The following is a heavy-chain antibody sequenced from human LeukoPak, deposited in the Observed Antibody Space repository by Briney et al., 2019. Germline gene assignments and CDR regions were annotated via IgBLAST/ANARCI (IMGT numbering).Heavy chain of an antibody. Sequence: SETLSLTCAVYGGSFSGYYWSWIRQPPGKGLEWIGEINHSGSTNYNPSLTSRVTISVDTSKNQFSLKLSSVTAADTAVYYCASSSGSYHYYYYYMDVWGKGTTVTVSS. D-gene: IGHD1-26*01. V-gene: IGHV4-34*01. J-gene: IGHJ6*03. CDR1: GGSFSGYY. CDR2: INHSGST. CDR3: ASSSGSYHYYYYYMDV.